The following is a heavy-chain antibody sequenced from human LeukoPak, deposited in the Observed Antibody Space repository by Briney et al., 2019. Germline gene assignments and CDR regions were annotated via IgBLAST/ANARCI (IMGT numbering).Heavy chain of an antibody. V-gene: IGHV3-21*01. CDR2: ISSSGDYI. D-gene: IGHD3-10*01. Sequence: SGGSLRLSCAASGFTFSSYAMSWVRQAPGKGLEWVSSISSSGDYIYSADSVKGRFTISRDNAKNSLYLQMTNLSAEDTAVYFCVRDLVRGVHPVFYFDLWGRGTLVTVSS. J-gene: IGHJ2*01. CDR1: GFTFSSYA. CDR3: VRDLVRGVHPVFYFDL.